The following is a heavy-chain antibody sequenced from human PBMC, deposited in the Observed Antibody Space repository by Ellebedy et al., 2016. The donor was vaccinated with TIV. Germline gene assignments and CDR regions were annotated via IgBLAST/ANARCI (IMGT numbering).Heavy chain of an antibody. CDR1: GFSFSNYN. V-gene: IGHV3-48*04. CDR3: ARGRYYCSSTSCYAPSWFDP. D-gene: IGHD2-2*01. CDR2: ITSSSSTI. Sequence: GESLKISCAASGFSFSNYNMDWVRQAPGKGLEWVSYITSSSSTIYYADSVKGRFTISRDNAKNSLYLQMNSLGAEDTAVYFCARGRYYCSSTSCYAPSWFDPWGQGTLVTVSS. J-gene: IGHJ5*02.